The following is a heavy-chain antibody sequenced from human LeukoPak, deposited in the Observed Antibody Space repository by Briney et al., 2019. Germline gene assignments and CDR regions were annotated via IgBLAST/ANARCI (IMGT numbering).Heavy chain of an antibody. J-gene: IGHJ4*02. CDR1: GFTFSSYW. V-gene: IGHV3-7*01. CDR3: SREDYFGSGSPAY. Sequence: GGSLRLSCAASGFTFSSYWMSWVRQAPGKGLEWVANIKQDGSEKHYVDSVKGRFTISRDNTNNSLFLQMDRLRAEDTAFYYCSREDYFGSGSPAYWGQGTLVTVSS. D-gene: IGHD3-10*01. CDR2: IKQDGSEK.